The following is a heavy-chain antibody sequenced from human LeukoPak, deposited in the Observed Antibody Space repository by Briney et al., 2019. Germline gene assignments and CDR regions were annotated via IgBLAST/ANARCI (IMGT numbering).Heavy chain of an antibody. D-gene: IGHD3-16*01. Sequence: PSETLSLTCTVSGGSISYFFWSWIRQAPGKGLEWIGYSHYSGTASSNPSLKRRFNISVDTSQNKFSLKLTSVTPADTAIYYCARGGVLPRAFDSWGQGLLVTVSS. CDR1: GGSISYFF. CDR2: SHYSGTA. CDR3: ARGGVLPRAFDS. J-gene: IGHJ5*01. V-gene: IGHV4-59*01.